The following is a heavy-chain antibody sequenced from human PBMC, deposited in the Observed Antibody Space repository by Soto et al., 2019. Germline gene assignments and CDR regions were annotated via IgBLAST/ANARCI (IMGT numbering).Heavy chain of an antibody. D-gene: IGHD3-9*01. Sequence: SETLSLTCAVYGGSFSSYYWSWIRQPPEEGLEWIGEINHSGSTNYNPSLRSRVTISVDTSKNQFSLKVSSVNAADTAVFYCASILPYYDRLTGYYTGVGYMDVWGRGTTVTVSS. CDR1: GGSFSSYY. CDR3: ASILPYYDRLTGYYTGVGYMDV. J-gene: IGHJ6*03. V-gene: IGHV4-34*01. CDR2: INHSGST.